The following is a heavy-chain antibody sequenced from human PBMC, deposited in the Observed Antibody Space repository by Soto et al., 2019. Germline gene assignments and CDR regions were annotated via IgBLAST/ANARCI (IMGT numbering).Heavy chain of an antibody. CDR3: AKSGPTNYFDY. V-gene: IGHV3-23*01. Sequence: SLRLSCAASVFTFTISAMNWVRQAPGKRLEWVSGISGSGGNTYYADSVKGRFTISRDNSKNTLSLQMNSLRAEDTAIFFCAKSGPTNYFDYWGQGTLVTVSS. D-gene: IGHD1-26*01. CDR2: ISGSGGNT. CDR1: VFTFTISA. J-gene: IGHJ4*02.